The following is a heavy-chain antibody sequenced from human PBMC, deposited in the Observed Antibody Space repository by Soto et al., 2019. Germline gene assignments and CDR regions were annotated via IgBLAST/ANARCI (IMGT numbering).Heavy chain of an antibody. Sequence: PSETLSLTCSVSGVSISRGGSYWGWIRQHPGKGLEWIGYIHYDGETFFNPSLESRLAISADTSKNQFSLKLTSVTAADTAVYYCARSVVGAQSPTDYWGQGALVTVSS. CDR3: ARSVVGAQSPTDY. D-gene: IGHD2-15*01. CDR1: GVSISRGGSY. V-gene: IGHV4-31*03. J-gene: IGHJ4*02. CDR2: IHYDGET.